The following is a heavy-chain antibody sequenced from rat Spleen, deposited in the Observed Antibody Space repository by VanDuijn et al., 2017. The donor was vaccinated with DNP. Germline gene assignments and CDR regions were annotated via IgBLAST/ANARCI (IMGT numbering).Heavy chain of an antibody. J-gene: IGHJ3*01. CDR3: TREGTALFAY. V-gene: IGHV2-15*01. Sequence: QVQLKESGPGLVQPSETLSLTCSVSGFSVTTYSVSWVRQPSGKGPEWMGRMWFDGDTAYNSALKPRLSISRDTSKSQVFLKMNSLQTEDTAFYFCTREGTALFAYCGQGTLVTVSS. D-gene: IGHD4-3*01. CDR1: GFSVTTYS. CDR2: MWFDGDT.